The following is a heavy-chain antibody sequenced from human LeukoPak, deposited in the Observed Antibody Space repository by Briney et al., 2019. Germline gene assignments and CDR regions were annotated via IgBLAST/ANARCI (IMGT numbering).Heavy chain of an antibody. CDR3: ARLNREVVAAIY. Sequence: GESLKISCKGSAYSFTSYWIGWVRQMPGKGLEWMGIIYPGDSDTRYSPSLPGQVTISADKSISTAYLQWSSLKASDTAMYYCARLNREVVAAIYWGQGTLVTVSS. V-gene: IGHV5-51*01. J-gene: IGHJ4*02. D-gene: IGHD2-15*01. CDR2: IYPGDSDT. CDR1: AYSFTSYW.